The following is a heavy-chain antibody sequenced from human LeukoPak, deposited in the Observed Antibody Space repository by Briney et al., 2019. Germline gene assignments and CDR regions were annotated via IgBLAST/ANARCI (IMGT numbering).Heavy chain of an antibody. CDR1: GFTFSSYA. V-gene: IGHV3-23*01. J-gene: IGHJ6*02. Sequence: PGGSLRLSCAASGFTFSSYAMSWVRQAPGKGLEWVSAISGSGGSTYYADSVKGRFTISRDNSKNTLYLQMNSLRAEDTAVYYRGEKGGGVVAATYYYYYGMDVWGQGTTVTVSS. CDR3: GEKGGGVVAATYYYYYGMDV. CDR2: ISGSGGST. D-gene: IGHD2-15*01.